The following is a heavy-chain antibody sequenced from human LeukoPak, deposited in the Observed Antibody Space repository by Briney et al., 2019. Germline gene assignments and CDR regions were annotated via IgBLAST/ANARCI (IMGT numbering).Heavy chain of an antibody. Sequence: GGSLRLSCAASGFTFSSYSMNWVRQAPGKGLEWVSYISSSSSTIYYADSVKGRFTISRDNAKNSLYLQMNSLRAEDTAVYYCARDRSGYSGYAFFDYWGQGTLVTVSS. CDR3: ARDRSGYSGYAFFDY. CDR2: ISSSSSTI. CDR1: GFTFSSYS. D-gene: IGHD5-12*01. J-gene: IGHJ4*02. V-gene: IGHV3-48*04.